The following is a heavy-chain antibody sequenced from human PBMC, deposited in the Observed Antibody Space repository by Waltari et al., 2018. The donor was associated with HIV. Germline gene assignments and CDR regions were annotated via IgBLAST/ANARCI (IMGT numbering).Heavy chain of an antibody. D-gene: IGHD3-10*01. J-gene: IGHJ5*02. CDR3: VRDVRGVDGNWFDP. Sequence: QVQLQESGPGLVKPSETLSLTCAVSDYPISSGSFWGWIRQPPGKGLEWIGSIYQSGTTYFNPSLKSRVTLSVDTSKNQFSLKLTSLSAADTAVYYCVRDVRGVDGNWFDPWGQGTLVTVPS. CDR2: IYQSGTT. V-gene: IGHV4-38-2*02. CDR1: DYPISSGSF.